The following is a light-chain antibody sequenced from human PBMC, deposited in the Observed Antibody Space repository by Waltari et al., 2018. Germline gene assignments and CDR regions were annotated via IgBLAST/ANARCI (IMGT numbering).Light chain of an antibody. Sequence: SYELTQSPSVSLSPGQTARITCSGDAVPQKYADWYQKKPGQAPVLIIFKDRERPAGNPERFSGSTSGTTVTLTITGVQAEDEADYYCLSPETRGSWVFGGGTKLTVL. J-gene: IGLJ2*01. CDR2: KDR. CDR1: AVPQKY. V-gene: IGLV3-25*03. CDR3: LSPETRGSWV.